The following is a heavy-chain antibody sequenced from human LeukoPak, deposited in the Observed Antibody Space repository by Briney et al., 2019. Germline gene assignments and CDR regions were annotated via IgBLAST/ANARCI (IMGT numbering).Heavy chain of an antibody. D-gene: IGHD5-12*01. Sequence: PSETLSLTCTVSGDSISSSSYCWDWIRQPPGKGLEWIGNIYNSANTHYNPSLKTRITMSVDTSKNQFSLKLNSVTAADTGIYYCARHSRSAYTGYENASDIWGQGTMVTVSS. V-gene: IGHV4-39*01. CDR2: IYNSANT. J-gene: IGHJ3*02. CDR3: ARHSRSAYTGYENASDI. CDR1: GDSISSSSYC.